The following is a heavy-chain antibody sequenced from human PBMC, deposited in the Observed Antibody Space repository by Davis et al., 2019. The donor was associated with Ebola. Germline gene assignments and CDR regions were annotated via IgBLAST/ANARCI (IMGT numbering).Heavy chain of an antibody. V-gene: IGHV3-15*05. CDR1: GFTFSNAW. D-gene: IGHD6-6*01. Sequence: PGGSLRLSCAASGFTFSNAWMSWVRQAPGKGLEWVGRIKSKTDGGTTDYAAPVKGRFTISRDNAKNTLYLQMNSLRAEDTAVYYCARGGSSRSLGHDYWGQGTLVTVSS. J-gene: IGHJ4*02. CDR3: ARGGSSRSLGHDY. CDR2: IKSKTDGGTT.